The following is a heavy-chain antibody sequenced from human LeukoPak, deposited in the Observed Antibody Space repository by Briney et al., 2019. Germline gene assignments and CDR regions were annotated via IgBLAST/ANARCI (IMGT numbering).Heavy chain of an antibody. CDR1: SGSISNSY. J-gene: IGHJ4*02. Sequence: SETLSLTCTVSSGSISNSYWTWIRQPPGKGLEWIGHFSHSGSTNYNPSLNSRVTISADTSKNQFFLNLRSVTAADTALYYCAEKDGTLWGQGILVTVAS. CDR2: FSHSGST. V-gene: IGHV4-59*01. CDR3: AEKDGTL. D-gene: IGHD1/OR15-1a*01.